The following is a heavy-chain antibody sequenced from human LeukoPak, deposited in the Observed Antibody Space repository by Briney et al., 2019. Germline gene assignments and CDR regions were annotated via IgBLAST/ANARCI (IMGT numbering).Heavy chain of an antibody. J-gene: IGHJ4*02. V-gene: IGHV1-58*02. D-gene: IGHD2-2*01. Sequence: ASVKVSCKASGFTFTSSAMQWVRQARGQRLEWIGWIVVGSGNTNYAQKFQERVTITRDMSTSTAYMELSSLRSEDTAVYYCARGGPIVVVPAAIFGYWGQGTLVTVSS. CDR1: GFTFTSSA. CDR3: ARGGPIVVVPAAIFGY. CDR2: IVVGSGNT.